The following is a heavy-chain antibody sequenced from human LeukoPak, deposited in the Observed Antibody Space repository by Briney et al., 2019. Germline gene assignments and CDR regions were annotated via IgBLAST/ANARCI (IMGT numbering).Heavy chain of an antibody. Sequence: GGSLRLSCAVSGFTSSNAWMSWVRQAPGKGLEWVGRIKSKTDGGTRDYAAPVKGRFTISGDDSKNTLYLQMNSLKTEDTAVYYCTTFDYAAFLIWGQGTMVTVSS. V-gene: IGHV3-15*01. J-gene: IGHJ3*02. CDR3: TTFDYAAFLI. CDR1: GFTSSNAW. CDR2: IKSKTDGGTR. D-gene: IGHD4/OR15-4a*01.